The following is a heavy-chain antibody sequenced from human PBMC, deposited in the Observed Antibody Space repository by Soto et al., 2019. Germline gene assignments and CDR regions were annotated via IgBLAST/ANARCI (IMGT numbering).Heavy chain of an antibody. CDR3: ARDFWSGYYNWFDP. V-gene: IGHV4-61*01. CDR1: GGSVSSGSYY. D-gene: IGHD3-3*01. CDR2: IYYSGST. J-gene: IGHJ5*02. Sequence: SETLSLTCTVSGGSVSSGSYYWSWIRQPPGKGLEWIGYIYYSGSTNYNPSLKSRVTISVDTSKDQFSLKLSSVTAADTAVYYCARDFWSGYYNWFDPWGQGTLVTVSS.